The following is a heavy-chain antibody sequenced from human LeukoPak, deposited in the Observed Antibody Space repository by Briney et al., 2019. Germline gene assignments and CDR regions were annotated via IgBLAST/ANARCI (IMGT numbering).Heavy chain of an antibody. V-gene: IGHV4-61*02. CDR2: IYTSGST. J-gene: IGHJ5*02. CDR1: GGSISSGSYY. D-gene: IGHD3-10*01. Sequence: KSSQTLSLTCTVSGGSISSGSYYWSWIRQPAGKGLEWIGRIYTSGSTNYNPSLKSRVTMSVDTSKNQFSLKLSSVTAADTAVYYCARRDYYGSGSYYNRPSGIDPWGQGTLVTVSS. CDR3: ARRDYYGSGSYYNRPSGIDP.